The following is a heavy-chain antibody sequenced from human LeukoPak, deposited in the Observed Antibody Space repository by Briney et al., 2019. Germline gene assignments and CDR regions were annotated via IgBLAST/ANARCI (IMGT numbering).Heavy chain of an antibody. CDR3: ARDSLVTIDY. J-gene: IGHJ4*02. CDR2: ISSSSSYI. CDR1: GLTFSSYS. Sequence: PGGSLRLSCAASGLTFSSYSMNWVRQAPGKGLEWVSSISSSSSYIHYADSVKGRFTISRDNAKNSLYLQMNSLRAEDTAVYYCARDSLVTIDYWGQGTLVTVSS. V-gene: IGHV3-21*01. D-gene: IGHD4-23*01.